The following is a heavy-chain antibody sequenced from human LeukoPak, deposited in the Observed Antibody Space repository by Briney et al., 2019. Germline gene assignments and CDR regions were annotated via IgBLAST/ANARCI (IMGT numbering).Heavy chain of an antibody. Sequence: GGSLRLSCAASGFTFSSHAMGWVRQATGRGLEWVSGITGSGTNTYYADSVKGRFTISRDNAKNSLYLQMNSLRAEDTAVYYCARDYYDSSGYYDFANYWGQGTLVTVPS. J-gene: IGHJ4*02. CDR1: GFTFSSHA. D-gene: IGHD3-22*01. V-gene: IGHV3-23*01. CDR3: ARDYYDSSGYYDFANY. CDR2: ITGSGTNT.